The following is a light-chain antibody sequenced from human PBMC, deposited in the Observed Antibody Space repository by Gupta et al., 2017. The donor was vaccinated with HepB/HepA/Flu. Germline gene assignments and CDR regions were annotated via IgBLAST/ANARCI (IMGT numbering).Light chain of an antibody. CDR1: QSISSW. CDR2: KAS. J-gene: IGKJ4*01. V-gene: IGKV1-5*03. CDR3: QQDKTYPLT. Sequence: DIQMTQSPSTLSASVGDKISITCRASQSISSWLAWYQQRPGKAPRLLIYKASSLQRGVPSRFSGSRSGAEFTLTISSLQPDDFATYYCQQDKTYPLTFGGGTMVEIK.